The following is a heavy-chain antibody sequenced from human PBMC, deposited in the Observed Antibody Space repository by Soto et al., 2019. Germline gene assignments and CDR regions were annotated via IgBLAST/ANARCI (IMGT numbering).Heavy chain of an antibody. CDR1: GFNFGNYA. CDR3: AKDKGGTAYYIDS. J-gene: IGHJ4*02. V-gene: IGHV3-9*01. CDR2: VNWNSDKV. Sequence: VLLVESGGGLVQPGGSLRLSCAVSGFNFGNYAMHWVRQAPGKGLEWVAAVNWNSDKVAYAGSVLGRFTIFRDSAKNSLHLQMNDLTSEETAFYYCAKDKGGTAYYIDSWGQGILVTVSS. D-gene: IGHD6-25*01.